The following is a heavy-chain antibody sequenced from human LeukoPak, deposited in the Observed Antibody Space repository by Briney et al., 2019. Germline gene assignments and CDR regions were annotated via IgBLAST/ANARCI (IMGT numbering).Heavy chain of an antibody. D-gene: IGHD2-2*01. CDR1: GFTVSSNY. Sequence: GGSLRLSCAASGFTVSSNYMSWVRQAPGKGLEWVSVIYSGGSTYYADSVKGRFTISRDNSKNTLYLQMNSLRAEDTAVYYCAKGADIVVVPAAIVPTYFDYWGQGTLVTVSS. V-gene: IGHV3-53*01. CDR2: IYSGGST. J-gene: IGHJ4*02. CDR3: AKGADIVVVPAAIVPTYFDY.